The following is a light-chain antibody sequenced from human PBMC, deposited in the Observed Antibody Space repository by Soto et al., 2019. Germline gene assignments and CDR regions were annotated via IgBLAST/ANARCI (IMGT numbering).Light chain of an antibody. J-gene: IGLJ2*01. CDR3: SSYTSRSTLV. Sequence: QSALTQPASVSGSPGQSITISCTGTSSDVGGYNSVSWYQQHPGKAPKLMIYDVSNRPSGVSNRFSGSKSGNTASLTISGLQAEDEADYYCSSYTSRSTLVFGVGTKLTVL. V-gene: IGLV2-14*03. CDR2: DVS. CDR1: SSDVGGYNS.